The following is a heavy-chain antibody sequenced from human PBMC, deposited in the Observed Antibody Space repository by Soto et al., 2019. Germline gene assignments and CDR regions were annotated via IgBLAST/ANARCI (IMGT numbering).Heavy chain of an antibody. CDR2: INHSGST. CDR3: AREGYCSGGSCYSRTLDY. J-gene: IGHJ4*02. CDR1: GGSFSGYY. V-gene: IGHV4-34*01. Sequence: QVQLQQWGAGLLKPSETLSLTCAVYGGSFSGYYWSWIRQPPGKGLEWIGEINHSGSTNYNPSPKSRVTISVDTSKNQFSLKLSSVTAADTAVYYCAREGYCSGGSCYSRTLDYWGQGTLVTVSS. D-gene: IGHD2-15*01.